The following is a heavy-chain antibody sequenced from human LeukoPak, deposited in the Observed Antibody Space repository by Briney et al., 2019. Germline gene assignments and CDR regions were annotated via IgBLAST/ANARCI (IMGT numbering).Heavy chain of an antibody. CDR3: ARGMGLLGYAFDI. J-gene: IGHJ3*02. CDR1: GFTFSSYA. CDR2: IYSGGST. V-gene: IGHV3-53*01. D-gene: IGHD1-26*01. Sequence: QAGGSLRLSCAASGFTFSSYAMSWVRQAPGKGLEWVSVIYSGGSTYYADSVKGRFTISRDNSKNTLYLQMNSLRAEDTAVYYCARGMGLLGYAFDIWGQGTMVTVSS.